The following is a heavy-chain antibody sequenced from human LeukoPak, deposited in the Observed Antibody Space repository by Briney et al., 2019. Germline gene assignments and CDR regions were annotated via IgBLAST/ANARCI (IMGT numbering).Heavy chain of an antibody. V-gene: IGHV1-18*01. J-gene: IGHJ4*02. CDR1: GYTFTSYG. Sequence: GASVKVSCRASGYTFTSYGISWVRQAPGQGLEWMGWISPYNGNTNYAPKLQGRVTMTTDTATSTAYMELTSLTSDDTAVYYCARDRQCGYWGQGTLVTVSS. CDR2: ISPYNGNT. CDR3: ARDRQCGY. D-gene: IGHD2-21*01.